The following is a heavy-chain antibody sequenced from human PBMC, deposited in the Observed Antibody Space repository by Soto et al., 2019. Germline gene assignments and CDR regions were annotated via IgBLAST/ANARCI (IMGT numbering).Heavy chain of an antibody. D-gene: IGHD5-12*01. V-gene: IGHV3-9*01. J-gene: IGHJ6*02. CDR1: GFTFDDYA. Sequence: SLRLPCAASGFTFDDYAMHWVRQAPGKGLEWVSGISWNGGSIGYADSVRGRFTISRDNAKNSLSLQMNSLRAEDTALYYCAKDSGYSGYDGYGMDVWGQGTTVTVSS. CDR3: AKDSGYSGYDGYGMDV. CDR2: ISWNGGSI.